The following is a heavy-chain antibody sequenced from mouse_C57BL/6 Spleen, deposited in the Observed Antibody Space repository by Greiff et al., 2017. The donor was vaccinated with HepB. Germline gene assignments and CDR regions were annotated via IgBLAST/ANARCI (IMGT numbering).Heavy chain of an antibody. CDR2: IYPGDGDT. D-gene: IGHD2-1*01. J-gene: IGHJ4*01. CDR3: ARRGIYYGNLGYAMDY. CDR1: GYAFSSSW. Sequence: QVQLKESGPELVKPGASVKISCKASGYAFSSSWMNWVKQRPGKGLEWIGRIYPGDGDTNYNGKFKGKATLTADTSSSTAYMQLSSLTSEDSAVYFCARRGIYYGNLGYAMDYWGQGTSVTVSS. V-gene: IGHV1-82*01.